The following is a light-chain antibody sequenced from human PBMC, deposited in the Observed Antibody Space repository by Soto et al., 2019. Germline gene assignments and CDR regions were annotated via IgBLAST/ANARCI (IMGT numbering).Light chain of an antibody. CDR1: SSDVGSYNR. CDR2: EVT. Sequence: QSALTQPPSVSGSPGQSGTISCTGNSSDVGSYNRVSWYQQPPGTAPKLMIYEVTNRPSGVPDRFSGTKSGNTASLTISGLQAEDEADYYCSSYPTDTTLVFGGGTKLTVL. CDR3: SSYPTDTTLV. V-gene: IGLV2-18*02. J-gene: IGLJ2*01.